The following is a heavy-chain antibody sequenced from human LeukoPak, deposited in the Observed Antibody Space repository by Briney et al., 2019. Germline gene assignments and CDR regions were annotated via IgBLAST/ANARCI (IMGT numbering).Heavy chain of an antibody. CDR1: GYTFTSYA. Sequence: ASVKVSCKASGYTFTSYAMNWVRQAPGQGLEWMGWISAYNGNTNYAQKLQGRVTMTTDTSTSTAYMDLSSLTSEDTAVYYCARAPVWTGYYYYMDVWGKGTTVTVSS. D-gene: IGHD3/OR15-3a*01. CDR2: ISAYNGNT. J-gene: IGHJ6*03. CDR3: ARAPVWTGYYYYMDV. V-gene: IGHV1-18*01.